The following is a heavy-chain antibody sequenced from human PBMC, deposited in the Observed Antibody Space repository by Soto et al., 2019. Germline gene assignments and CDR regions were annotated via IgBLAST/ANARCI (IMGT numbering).Heavy chain of an antibody. J-gene: IGHJ5*02. D-gene: IGHD6-19*01. V-gene: IGHV3-74*01. CDR2: INSDGSST. CDR1: GFTFSSYW. CDR3: ARENEYSSGWGWFDP. Sequence: GGSLRLSCAASGFTFSSYWMHWVRQAPGKGLVWVSRINSDGSSTSYADSVKGRFTISRDNAKNTLYLQMNSLRAEDTAVYYCARENEYSSGWGWFDPWGQGTLVTVSS.